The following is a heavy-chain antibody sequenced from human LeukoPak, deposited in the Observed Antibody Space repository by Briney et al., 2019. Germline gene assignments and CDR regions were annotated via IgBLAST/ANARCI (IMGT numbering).Heavy chain of an antibody. V-gene: IGHV3-11*01. J-gene: IGHJ4*02. CDR3: ARVDLEMATIDY. CDR1: GFTFSDYY. D-gene: IGHD5-24*01. Sequence: GGSLRLSCAASGFTFSDYYVSWIRQAPGKGLEWVSYISSSGSTIYYADSVKGRFTISRDNAKNSLYLQMNSLRAEDTAVYYCARVDLEMATIDYWGQGTLVTVSS. CDR2: ISSSGSTI.